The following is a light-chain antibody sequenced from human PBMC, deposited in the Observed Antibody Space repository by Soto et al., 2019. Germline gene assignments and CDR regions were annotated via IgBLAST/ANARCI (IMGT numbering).Light chain of an antibody. CDR1: QSISSW. CDR2: KAS. V-gene: IGKV1-5*03. Sequence: DIQMTQSPSTMSASVGDRVTITCRASQSISSWLAWYQQKPGKAPKLLIYKASTLESGVTSRFSGSGSGTEFTLTISSLQPDDFATYYCQQYKSYLYTFGQGTKLVIK. CDR3: QQYKSYLYT. J-gene: IGKJ2*01.